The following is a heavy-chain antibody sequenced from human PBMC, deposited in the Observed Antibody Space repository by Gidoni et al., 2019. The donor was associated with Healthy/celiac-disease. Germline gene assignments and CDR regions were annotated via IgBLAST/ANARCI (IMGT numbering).Heavy chain of an antibody. V-gene: IGHV3-66*02. CDR3: ASGPLLRFLAFDY. Sequence: EVQLVESGGGLVQPGGSLRLSCAASGFTVSSNYMSWVRQAPGKGLEWVSVIYSGGSTYYADSVKGRFTISRDNSKNTLYLQMNSLRAEDTAVYYCASGPLLRFLAFDYWGQGTLVTVSS. CDR1: GFTVSSNY. D-gene: IGHD3-3*01. J-gene: IGHJ4*02. CDR2: IYSGGST.